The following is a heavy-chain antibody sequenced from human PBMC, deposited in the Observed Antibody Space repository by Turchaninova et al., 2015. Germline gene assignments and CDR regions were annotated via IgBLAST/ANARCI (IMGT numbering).Heavy chain of an antibody. J-gene: IGHJ3*02. CDR3: AKGHDAFDI. Sequence: EVQLLESGGGLVQPGGSLRLSCAASGFSFSNHAMSWVRQAPGKGLEWVSGISGSAGTTYYADSVKGRFTISRDNSKNTLYLRMDSLRAEDTAVYYCAKGHDAFDIRGQGTKVTVSS. CDR2: ISGSAGTT. CDR1: GFSFSNHA. V-gene: IGHV3-23*01.